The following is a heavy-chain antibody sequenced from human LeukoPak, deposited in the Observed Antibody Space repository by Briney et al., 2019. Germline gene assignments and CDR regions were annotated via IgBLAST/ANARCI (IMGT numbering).Heavy chain of an antibody. CDR2: ISSNGGST. D-gene: IGHD3-16*02. J-gene: IGHJ3*02. V-gene: IGHV3-64*01. CDR3: AREGEDYDYVWGSYRYAFDI. CDR1: GFTFSSYA. Sequence: QTGGSLRLSCAASGFTFSSYAMHWVRQAPGKGLEYVSAISSNGGSTYYANSVKGRFTISRDNSKNTLYLQMGSLRAEDMAVYYCAREGEDYDYVWGSYRYAFDIWGQGTMVTVSS.